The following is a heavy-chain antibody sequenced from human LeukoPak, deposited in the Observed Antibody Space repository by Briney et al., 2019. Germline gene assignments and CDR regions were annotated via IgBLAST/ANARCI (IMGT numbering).Heavy chain of an antibody. CDR1: GGSISSYY. CDR3: ARLMAVTDYYYYGMDV. V-gene: IGHV4-59*08. D-gene: IGHD2-21*02. Sequence: SETLSLTCTVSGGSISSYYWSWIRQPPGKGLEWIGYIYYSGSTNYNPSLKSRVTISVDTSKNQFSLKLSSVTAAGTAVYYCARLMAVTDYYYYGMDVWGQGTTVTVSS. CDR2: IYYSGST. J-gene: IGHJ6*02.